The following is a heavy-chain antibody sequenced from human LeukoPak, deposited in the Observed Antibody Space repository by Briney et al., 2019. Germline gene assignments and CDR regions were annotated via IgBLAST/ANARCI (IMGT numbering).Heavy chain of an antibody. J-gene: IGHJ5*02. Sequence: ASVKVSCKASGYTLTGYYMHWVRQAPGQGLEWMGWMNPNSGGTKYAHKFQGRVTMTRDTSISTAYMELSRLRSDDTAMYYCARDKLGLGELSLYDQWGQGTLVTVFS. CDR3: ARDKLGLGELSLYDQ. V-gene: IGHV1-2*07. CDR1: GYTLTGYY. CDR2: MNPNSGGT. D-gene: IGHD3-16*02.